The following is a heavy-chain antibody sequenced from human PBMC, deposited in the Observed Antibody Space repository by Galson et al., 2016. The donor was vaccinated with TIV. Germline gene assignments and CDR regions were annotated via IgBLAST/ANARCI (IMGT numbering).Heavy chain of an antibody. D-gene: IGHD2-8*01. CDR2: ISDGGST. V-gene: IGHV3-66*02. CDR1: GLSVSINY. Sequence: SLRLSCAASGLSVSINYMTWVRQAPGKGLEWVPLISDGGSTYYSDSVKGRFTISRDNSKNTLYLQLNSLRVEDTALYFCARDRMVDATYYYYYYGMDVWGQGTAVTVSS. CDR3: ARDRMVDATYYYYYYGMDV. J-gene: IGHJ6*02.